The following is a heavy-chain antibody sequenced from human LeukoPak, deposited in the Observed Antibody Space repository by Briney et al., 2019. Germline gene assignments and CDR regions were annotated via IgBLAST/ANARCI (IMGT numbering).Heavy chain of an antibody. J-gene: IGHJ4*02. Sequence: GASVKVSCKASGYTFTSYDINWMRQATGQGLEWMGWMNPNNGNTGYAQKFQGRVTMTRNTSISTAYMELSSLRSEDTAVYYCARKRCSSTSCYSFDYWGQGTLVTVSS. V-gene: IGHV1-8*01. CDR2: MNPNNGNT. D-gene: IGHD2-2*01. CDR1: GYTFTSYD. CDR3: ARKRCSSTSCYSFDY.